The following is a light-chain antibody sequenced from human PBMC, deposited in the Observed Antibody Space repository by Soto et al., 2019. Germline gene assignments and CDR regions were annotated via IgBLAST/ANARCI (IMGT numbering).Light chain of an antibody. CDR2: SNN. V-gene: IGLV1-44*01. J-gene: IGLJ2*01. CDR3: AAWDDSLNAVV. Sequence: QAVVTQPPSASGTPGQRVTISCSGSSSNIGRNTVNWYQQLPGTAPKVLIYSNNQRPSGVPDRLSGSKSWTSASLAISGLQSEDEADYYCAAWDDSLNAVVFGGGTKLTVL. CDR1: SSNIGRNT.